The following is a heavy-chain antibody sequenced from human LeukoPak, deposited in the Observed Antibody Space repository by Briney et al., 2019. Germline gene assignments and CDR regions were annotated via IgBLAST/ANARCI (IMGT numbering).Heavy chain of an antibody. Sequence: GGSLRLSCAASGFTLSSYAMSWVRQAPGKGLEWVAFIRYDGSNKYYADSVKGRFTISRDNSKNTLYLQMNSLRDEDTAVYYCAKRGVEMATIYYMDVWGKGTAVT. CDR2: IRYDGSNK. J-gene: IGHJ6*03. D-gene: IGHD5-24*01. CDR3: AKRGVEMATIYYMDV. V-gene: IGHV3-30*02. CDR1: GFTLSSYA.